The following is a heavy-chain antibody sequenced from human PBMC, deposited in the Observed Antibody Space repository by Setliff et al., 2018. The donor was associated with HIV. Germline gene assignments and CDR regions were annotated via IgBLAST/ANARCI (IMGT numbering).Heavy chain of an antibody. D-gene: IGHD2-15*01. CDR2: SSSRNGYI. J-gene: IGHJ4*02. CDR1: GFTFSSYN. V-gene: IGHV3-21*01. CDR3: ARELGEYCSGGTCYHHYYFDY. Sequence: KPGGSLRLSCAASGFTFSSYNMNWVRQAPGKGLEWVSSSSSRNGYIYYADSVKGRFTISRDNAKNSLYLQMNGLRAEDTAVYYCARELGEYCSGGTCYHHYYFDYWGPGTLVTVSS.